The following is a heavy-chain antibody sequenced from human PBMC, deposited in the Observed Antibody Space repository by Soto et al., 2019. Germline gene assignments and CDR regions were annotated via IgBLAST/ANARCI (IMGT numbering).Heavy chain of an antibody. J-gene: IGHJ4*02. D-gene: IGHD2-21*02. CDR1: GGSISSYY. Sequence: SETLSLTCTVSGGSISSYYWSWIRQPPGKGLEWIGYIYYSGSTNYNPSLKSRVTISVNTSKNQFSLKLSSVTAADTAIYYCARWTYCGGDCYWLDFWGQGTLVTVSS. CDR3: ARWTYCGGDCYWLDF. V-gene: IGHV4-59*01. CDR2: IYYSGST.